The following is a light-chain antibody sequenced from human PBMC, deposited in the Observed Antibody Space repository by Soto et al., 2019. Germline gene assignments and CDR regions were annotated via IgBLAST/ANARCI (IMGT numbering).Light chain of an antibody. CDR2: EVN. CDR1: SSDVGGYNF. J-gene: IGLJ2*01. V-gene: IGLV2-14*01. CDR3: SSWTSSTTQV. Sequence: QSALTQPASVSGSPGQSITISCTGTSSDVGGYNFVSWYQQHPGKAPKLMIVEVNNRPSGVSNRFSGSKSGNTASLTISGLQAEDEDDYYCSSWTSSTTQVLGGGTKLTVL.